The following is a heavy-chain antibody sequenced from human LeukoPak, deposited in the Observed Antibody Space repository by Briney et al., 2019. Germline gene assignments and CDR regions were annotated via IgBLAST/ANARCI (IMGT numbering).Heavy chain of an antibody. CDR2: IYHSGST. V-gene: IGHV4-30-2*01. D-gene: IGHD3-10*01. J-gene: IGHJ4*02. CDR1: GGSISSGGYS. CDR3: ARGITMVRGILYFDY. Sequence: SQTLSLTCAVSGGSISSGGYSWSWIRQPPGKGLEWIGYIYHSGSTYYNPSLKSRVTISVDRSKNQFSLKLSSVTAADTAVYYCARGITMVRGILYFDYWGQGTLVTVSS.